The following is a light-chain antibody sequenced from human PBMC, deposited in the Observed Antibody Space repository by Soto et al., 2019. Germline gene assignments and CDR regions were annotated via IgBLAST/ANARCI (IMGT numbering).Light chain of an antibody. CDR3: QQARSFPLT. Sequence: IQMTQSPSSLSASVGDRVTITCRASQSISSYLNWYQQKPGKAPKLLIYAASSLQNGAPSRFTGSGSGTDFTLTITSLQPDDTAIYYCQQARSFPLTFGGGTKVDIK. J-gene: IGKJ4*01. CDR2: AAS. V-gene: IGKV1-39*01. CDR1: QSISSY.